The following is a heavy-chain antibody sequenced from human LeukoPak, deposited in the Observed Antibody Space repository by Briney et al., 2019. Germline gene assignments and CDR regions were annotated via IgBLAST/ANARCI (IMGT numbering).Heavy chain of an antibody. V-gene: IGHV4-59*08. CDR1: GGSISSYY. D-gene: IGHD1-7*01. CDR3: ARRSTLENFLDS. Sequence: PSETLSLICTVSGGSISSYYWSRIRQPPGKGLEWIGNIYYTGSTNYNPSLKSRVTMSVDTSKNQLSLKLSSLTAADSAVYYCARRSTLENFLDSWGQGTPVTVSS. CDR2: IYYTGST. J-gene: IGHJ4*02.